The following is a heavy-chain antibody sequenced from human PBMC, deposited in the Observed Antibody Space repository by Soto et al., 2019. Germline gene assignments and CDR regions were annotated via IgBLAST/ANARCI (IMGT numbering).Heavy chain of an antibody. Sequence: GGSLRLSCAASGFTFSSYAMSWVRQAPGKGLEWVSAISGSGGSTYYADSVKGRFTISRDNSKNTLYLQMNSLRAEDTAVYYCAKDLGRGYYYGMDLWGQGTTVTVSS. CDR3: AKDLGRGYYYGMDL. CDR2: ISGSGGST. V-gene: IGHV3-23*01. D-gene: IGHD1-26*01. J-gene: IGHJ6*02. CDR1: GFTFSSYA.